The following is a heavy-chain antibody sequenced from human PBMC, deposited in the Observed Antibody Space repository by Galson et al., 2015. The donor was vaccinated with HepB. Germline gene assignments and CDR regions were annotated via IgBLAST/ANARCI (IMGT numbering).Heavy chain of an antibody. CDR1: GFTFDDYG. J-gene: IGHJ4*02. CDR2: INKNGATR. Sequence: SLRLSCAASGFTFDDYGMNWVRHAPGKGLEWVSGINKNGATRGYADSVKGRFTISRDNAKYSLYLQMNSLTAGDTALYYCARVASDYGSGSYKAPPDYWGQGTLVTVSS. D-gene: IGHD3-10*01. V-gene: IGHV3-20*04. CDR3: ARVASDYGSGSYKAPPDY.